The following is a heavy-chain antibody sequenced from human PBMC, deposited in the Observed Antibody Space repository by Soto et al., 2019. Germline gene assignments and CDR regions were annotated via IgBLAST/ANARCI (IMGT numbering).Heavy chain of an antibody. CDR1: GFTFSSYW. V-gene: IGHV3-74*03. CDR2: INTAGTSP. CDR3: ARLWEYFYMDV. Sequence: EVQLVESGGALVQPWGSLRLSCAASGFTFSSYWMHWVRQAPGKGLVWVSRINTAGTSPKYADSVKGRFTISRDNAKNTLYLQMNSLRDEDTAVYYCARLWEYFYMDVWGKGTTVTVSS. D-gene: IGHD1-26*01. J-gene: IGHJ6*03.